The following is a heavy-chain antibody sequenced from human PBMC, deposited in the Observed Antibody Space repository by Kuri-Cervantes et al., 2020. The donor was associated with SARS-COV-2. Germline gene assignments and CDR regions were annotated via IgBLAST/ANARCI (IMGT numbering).Heavy chain of an antibody. Sequence: GESLKISCAASGFTFSSYAMHWVRQAPGKGLEWVAVISYDGSNKYYADSVKGRFTISRDNSKNTLYLQMNSLRPEDTAIYYCAREGRLAAGTPYSFDYWGQGALVTVSS. J-gene: IGHJ4*02. CDR3: AREGRLAAGTPYSFDY. V-gene: IGHV3-30*04. CDR2: ISYDGSNK. CDR1: GFTFSSYA. D-gene: IGHD6-13*01.